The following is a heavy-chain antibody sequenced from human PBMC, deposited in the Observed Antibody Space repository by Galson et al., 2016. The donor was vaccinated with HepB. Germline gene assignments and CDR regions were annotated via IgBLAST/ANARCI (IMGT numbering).Heavy chain of an antibody. J-gene: IGHJ4*02. CDR1: GFIVSNDY. Sequence: SLRLSCAASGFIVSNDYMNWVRQAPGKGLEWLSVSYGDGSTYYADSVKGRFTISGDNSKNTLYLQMNSLRAEDTAVYYCARLYFGSGEAVDYWGQGTLVTVSS. CDR2: SYGDGST. V-gene: IGHV3-53*01. D-gene: IGHD3-10*01. CDR3: ARLYFGSGEAVDY.